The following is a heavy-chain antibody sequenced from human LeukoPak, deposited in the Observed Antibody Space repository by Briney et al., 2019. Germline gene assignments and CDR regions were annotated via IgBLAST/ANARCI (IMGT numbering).Heavy chain of an antibody. Sequence: GASVKVSCKASGGTFGSYAISWVRQAPGQGLEWMGGIIPIFGTANYAQKFQGRVTITADKSTSTAYMELSSLRSEDTAVYYCARQRRRATVTTLTSSVDYGMDVWGKGTTVTVSS. V-gene: IGHV1-69*06. CDR1: GGTFGSYA. CDR3: ARQRRRATVTTLTSSVDYGMDV. D-gene: IGHD4-17*01. J-gene: IGHJ6*04. CDR2: IIPIFGTA.